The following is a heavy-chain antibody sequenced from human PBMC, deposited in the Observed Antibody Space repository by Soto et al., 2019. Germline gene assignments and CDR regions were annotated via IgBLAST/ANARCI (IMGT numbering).Heavy chain of an antibody. V-gene: IGHV1-18*01. CDR3: VVYDFWSGYFHFDY. CDR2: ISAYNGNT. D-gene: IGHD3-3*01. Sequence: ASVKVSCKASGYTFTSYGISWVRQAPGQGLEWMGWISAYNGNTNYAQKLQGRVTMTTDTSTSTAYMELRSLRSDDTAVYYCVVYDFWSGYFHFDYWGQGTLVTVSS. J-gene: IGHJ4*02. CDR1: GYTFTSYG.